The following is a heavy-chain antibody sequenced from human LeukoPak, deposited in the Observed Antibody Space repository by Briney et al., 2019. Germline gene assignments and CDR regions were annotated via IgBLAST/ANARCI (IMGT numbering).Heavy chain of an antibody. V-gene: IGHV4-34*01. CDR1: GDSFSGYY. CDR2: INHSGST. Sequence: QPSETLSLTCAVYGDSFSGYYWSWLRQPPGKGLEWIGEINHSGSTNYNPSLKSRVTISVDTSKNQFSLKLSSVTAADTAVYYCARAPAYDTAMGRYYFDYWGQGTLVTVSS. CDR3: ARAPAYDTAMGRYYFDY. J-gene: IGHJ4*02. D-gene: IGHD5-18*01.